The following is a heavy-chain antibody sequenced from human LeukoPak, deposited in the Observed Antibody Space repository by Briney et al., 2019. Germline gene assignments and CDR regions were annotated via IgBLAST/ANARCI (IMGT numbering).Heavy chain of an antibody. Sequence: PSEILSLTCAVSGGSISSSNWWSWVRQPPGKGLEWIGEIYHSGSTNYNPSLKSRVTISVDKSKNQFSLKLSSVTAADTAVYYCARERITMIVVARDDAFDIWGQGTMVTVSS. CDR3: ARERITMIVVARDDAFDI. D-gene: IGHD3-22*01. CDR1: GGSISSSNW. V-gene: IGHV4-4*02. J-gene: IGHJ3*02. CDR2: IYHSGST.